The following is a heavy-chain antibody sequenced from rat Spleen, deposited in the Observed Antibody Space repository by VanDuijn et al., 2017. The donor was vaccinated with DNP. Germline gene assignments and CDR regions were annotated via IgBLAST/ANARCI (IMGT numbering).Heavy chain of an antibody. CDR1: GFSLINYG. CDR2: IWSGGSR. CDR3: ARFPPGYYSYRDWHLDF. D-gene: IGHD1-4*01. V-gene: IGHV2-16*01. J-gene: IGHJ1*01. Sequence: QVELKESGPGLAQPSQTLSLTCTVSGFSLINYGIVWVRQPPGKGLEWIGAIWSGGSRDYNPALKSRLTISRDTSKSQVFLKMSSLQTEDTAMYSCARFPPGYYSYRDWHLDFWGPGTMVTVSS.